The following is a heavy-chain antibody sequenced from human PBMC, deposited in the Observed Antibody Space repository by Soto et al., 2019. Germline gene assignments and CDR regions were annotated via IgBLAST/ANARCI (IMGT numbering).Heavy chain of an antibody. CDR3: AGMTSQLQSSTYCCYGMDV. D-gene: IGHD2-2*01. Sequence: QVQLQESGPGLVKPSQTLSLTCTVSGGTIRIGGSYWSWIRQLPGKGLEWIGSVYFTGSTFYNPSLRSRLSISLDMSKNQYSLQLRSDTSADTAVYSCAGMTSQLQSSTYCCYGMDVWGQGTTVTVSS. V-gene: IGHV4-31*03. CDR2: VYFTGST. CDR1: GGTIRIGGSY. J-gene: IGHJ6*02.